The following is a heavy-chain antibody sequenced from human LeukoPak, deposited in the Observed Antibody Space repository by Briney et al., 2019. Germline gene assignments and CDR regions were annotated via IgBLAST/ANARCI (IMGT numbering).Heavy chain of an antibody. CDR3: ARGLLLRGGSRVLSY. Sequence: GGSLGLSCAASGFTVSSDYMGWVRQAPEKGLEWVSLISSGGSTYYADSLKGRFTISRDNSKNTLYLQMNSLRAEDTAVYYCARGLLLRGGSRVLSYWGQGTLVTVSS. D-gene: IGHD3-10*01. J-gene: IGHJ4*02. V-gene: IGHV3-66*01. CDR2: ISSGGST. CDR1: GFTVSSDY.